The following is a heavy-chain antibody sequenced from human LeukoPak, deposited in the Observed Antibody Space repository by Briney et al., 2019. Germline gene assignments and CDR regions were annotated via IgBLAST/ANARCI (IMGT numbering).Heavy chain of an antibody. J-gene: IGHJ6*03. V-gene: IGHV3-30-3*01. Sequence: GGSLRLSCAASGFTFSSYAMHWVRQAPGKGLEWVAVISYDGSNKYYADSVKGRFTISRDNSKNTLYLQMNSLRAEDTAVYYCAKELKSSWTLNSYYYMDVWGKGTTVTVSS. CDR3: AKELKSSWTLNSYYYMDV. D-gene: IGHD6-13*01. CDR2: ISYDGSNK. CDR1: GFTFSSYA.